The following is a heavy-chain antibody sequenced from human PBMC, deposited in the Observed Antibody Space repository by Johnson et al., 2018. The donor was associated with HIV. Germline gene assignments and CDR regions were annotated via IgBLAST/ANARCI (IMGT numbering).Heavy chain of an antibody. V-gene: IGHV3-53*01. CDR2: IYSGGST. CDR1: GFTVSSNH. D-gene: IGHD6-19*01. Sequence: VQLVESGGGLIQPGGSLRLSCAASGFTVSSNHMRWVRQAPGKGLEWVSVIYSGGSTYYADSVKGRFTISRDNSKNTLYLQMNRLRAEDTAVYYCAKDLEEGQQWLIGAFDIWGQGTMVTVSS. J-gene: IGHJ3*02. CDR3: AKDLEEGQQWLIGAFDI.